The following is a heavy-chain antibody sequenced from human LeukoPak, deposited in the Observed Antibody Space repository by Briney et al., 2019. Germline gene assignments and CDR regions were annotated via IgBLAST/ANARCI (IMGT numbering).Heavy chain of an antibody. CDR3: ARGSGYYPFDY. CDR1: GYTFASYD. J-gene: IGHJ4*02. Sequence: AXVKVSCKASGYTFASYDINWVRQAPGQGLEWMGWMNPNSGSTVYAQKFQGRVTMTRNTSISTAYMELSSLRSEDTAVYYCARGSGYYPFDYWGQGTLVTVSS. CDR2: MNPNSGST. V-gene: IGHV1-8*01. D-gene: IGHD3-22*01.